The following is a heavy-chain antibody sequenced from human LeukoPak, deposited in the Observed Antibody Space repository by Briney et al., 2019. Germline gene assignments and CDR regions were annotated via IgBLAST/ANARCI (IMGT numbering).Heavy chain of an antibody. J-gene: IGHJ4*02. Sequence: PSETLSLTCAVYGGSFSGYYWSWIRQPPGKGLEWIGEINHSGSTNYNPSLKSRVTISVDTSKNQFSLKLSSVTAADTAVYYCARVEYYYGSGSYWYYFDYWGQGTLVTVSS. CDR1: GGSFSGYY. CDR3: ARVEYYYGSGSYWYYFDY. V-gene: IGHV4-34*01. D-gene: IGHD3-10*01. CDR2: INHSGST.